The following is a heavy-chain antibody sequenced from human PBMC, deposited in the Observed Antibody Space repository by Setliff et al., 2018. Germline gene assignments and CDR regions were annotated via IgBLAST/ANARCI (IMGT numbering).Heavy chain of an antibody. J-gene: IGHJ4*02. V-gene: IGHV4-31*03. CDR2: IYYSGSTS. CDR3: ARGRAGHSGH. Sequence: ASETLSLTCTVSGGSISSGGYYWSWIRQHPGKGLEWIGYIYYSGSTSYYSPSLKSRVTISVDTSKNQFSLKLSSVTAADTAVYYCARGRAGHSGHWGQGTLVTVSS. CDR1: GGSISSGGYY. D-gene: IGHD6-19*01.